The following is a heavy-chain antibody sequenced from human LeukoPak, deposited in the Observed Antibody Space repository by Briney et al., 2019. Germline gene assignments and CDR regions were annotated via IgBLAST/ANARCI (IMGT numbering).Heavy chain of an antibody. CDR1: GYTFTDYY. CDR2: INPKGGST. J-gene: IGHJ4*02. Sequence: ASVKVSCKASGYTFTDYYMHWVRQAPGQGLEWMGWINPKGGSTNYAQQYQGGVTMTRDTSIRTAYMELSSLRPDDTAVYFCARDGQGSGKTYDYWGQGTLVTVSS. CDR3: ARDGQGSGKTYDY. V-gene: IGHV1-2*02. D-gene: IGHD1-1*01.